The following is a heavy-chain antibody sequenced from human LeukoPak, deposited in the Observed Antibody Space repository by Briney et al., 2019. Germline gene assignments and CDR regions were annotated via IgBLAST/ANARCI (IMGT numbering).Heavy chain of an antibody. Sequence: SETLSLTCTVSGDSISSDYWTWIRQPPGKGLEWIGYIYYSGSTDCNPSLKSRVTILVDTPKNQFSLKLSSVTAADTAMYYCARNQAVAANRGAFDIWGQGTMVTVSS. CDR3: ARNQAVAANRGAFDI. CDR1: GDSISSDY. D-gene: IGHD6-19*01. CDR2: IYYSGST. J-gene: IGHJ3*02. V-gene: IGHV4-59*01.